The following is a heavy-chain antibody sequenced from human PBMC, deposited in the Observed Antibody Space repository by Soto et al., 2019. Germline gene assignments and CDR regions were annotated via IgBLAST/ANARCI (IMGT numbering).Heavy chain of an antibody. V-gene: IGHV3-21*04. CDR2: ISSSSSYI. CDR1: GFTFSSYS. J-gene: IGHJ3*02. D-gene: IGHD2-2*01. Sequence: PGGSLRLSCAASGFTFSSYSMNWVRQAPGKGLEWVSSISSSSSYIYYADSVKGRFTISRDNAKNTLYLQMNSLRAEDTAVYYCAKIGYDCSSTSCDDASDIWGHETLVPVS. CDR3: AKIGYDCSSTSCDDASDI.